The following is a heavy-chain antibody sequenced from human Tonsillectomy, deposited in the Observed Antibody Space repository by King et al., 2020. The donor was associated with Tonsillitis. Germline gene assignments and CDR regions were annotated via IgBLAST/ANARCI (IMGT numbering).Heavy chain of an antibody. V-gene: IGHV3-21*01. CDR3: ARHYDSRGSGFDY. J-gene: IGHJ4*02. D-gene: IGHD3-22*01. CDR1: GFTFSSYS. Sequence: VQLVESGGGLVKPGGSLRLSCAASGFTFSSYSMNWVRQAPGKGLEWVSSISSSSSYIYYADSVKGRFTISRDNAKNSLYLQMNSLRAEDTAVYYCARHYDSRGSGFDYWGQGTLVTVSS. CDR2: ISSSSSYI.